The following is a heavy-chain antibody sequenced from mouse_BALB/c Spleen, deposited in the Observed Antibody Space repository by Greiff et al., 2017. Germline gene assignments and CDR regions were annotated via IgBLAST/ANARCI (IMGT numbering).Heavy chain of an antibody. CDR1: GFTFSSFG. Sequence: EVHLVESGGGLVQPGGSRKLSCAASGFTFSSFGMHWVRQAPEKGLEWVAYISSGSSTIYYADTVKGRFTISRDNPKNTLFLQMTSLRSEDTAMYYCARGGGTGFAYWGQGTLVTVSA. CDR3: ARGGGTGFAY. J-gene: IGHJ3*01. V-gene: IGHV5-17*02. D-gene: IGHD4-1*01. CDR2: ISSGSSTI.